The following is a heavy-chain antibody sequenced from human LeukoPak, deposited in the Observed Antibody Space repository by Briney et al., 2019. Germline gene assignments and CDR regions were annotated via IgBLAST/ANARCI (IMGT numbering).Heavy chain of an antibody. Sequence: PGRSLRLSCVASGFTFSSYAMHWVRQAPGKGLEWVAVISYDGNNKFYADSVKGRFTISRDNSKNTLYLQMNGLRADDTAVYYCAKDPNGDFIGAFDFWGQGTMVTVSS. CDR1: GFTFSSYA. CDR2: ISYDGNNK. D-gene: IGHD4-17*01. CDR3: AKDPNGDFIGAFDF. V-gene: IGHV3-30*18. J-gene: IGHJ3*01.